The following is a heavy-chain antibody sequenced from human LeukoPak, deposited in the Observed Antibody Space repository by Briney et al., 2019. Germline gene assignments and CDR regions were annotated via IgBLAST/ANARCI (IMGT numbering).Heavy chain of an antibody. D-gene: IGHD3-10*01. J-gene: IGHJ6*02. Sequence: GESLKISCRGSGYSFTSYWISWVRQMPGKGLEWMGRIDPSDSYTNYSPSFQGHVTISADKSISTAYLQWSSLKASDTAMYYCARPYYYGSGSYGMDVWGQGTTVTVSS. CDR3: ARPYYYGSGSYGMDV. V-gene: IGHV5-10-1*01. CDR1: GYSFTSYW. CDR2: IDPSDSYT.